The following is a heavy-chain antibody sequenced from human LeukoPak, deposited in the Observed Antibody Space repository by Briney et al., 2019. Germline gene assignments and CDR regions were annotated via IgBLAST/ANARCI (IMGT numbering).Heavy chain of an antibody. Sequence: GASVKVSCKASGYTFTSYGISWVRQAPGLGLEWMGWISAYNGNTNYAQKLQGRVTMTTDTSTSTAYMELRSLRSDDTAVYYCARDWGYCSSTSCYLVWGQGTLVTVSS. J-gene: IGHJ4*02. CDR1: GYTFTSYG. V-gene: IGHV1-18*01. CDR3: ARDWGYCSSTSCYLV. CDR2: ISAYNGNT. D-gene: IGHD2-2*01.